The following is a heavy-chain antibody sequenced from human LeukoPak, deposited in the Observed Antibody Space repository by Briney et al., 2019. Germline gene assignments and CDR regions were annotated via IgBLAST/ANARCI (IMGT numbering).Heavy chain of an antibody. D-gene: IGHD4-17*01. CDR1: ANSFSSHY. V-gene: IGHV4-59*11. J-gene: IGHJ3*02. Sequence: SETLSLTCAVSANSFSSHYWTWIRQPPGKGLEWIGYISYIGSTNYNPSLKSRVTISIDTSKNQFSLKLSSVTAADTAVYYCARDLVTVTKGFDIWGQGTMVTVSS. CDR3: ARDLVTVTKGFDI. CDR2: ISYIGST.